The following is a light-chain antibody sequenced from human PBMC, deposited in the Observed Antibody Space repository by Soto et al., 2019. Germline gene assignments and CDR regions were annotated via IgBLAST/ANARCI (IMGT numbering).Light chain of an antibody. CDR1: QSVSNN. V-gene: IGKV3-20*01. Sequence: EIVMTQSPATLSVSPGERATLSCRASQSVSNNLAWYQQKPGQAPRLLIYGASSRATGVPDRFSGSGSGTDFTLTISRVEPEDSAVYYCQQYGRTFGQGTKVDIK. CDR3: QQYGRT. J-gene: IGKJ1*01. CDR2: GAS.